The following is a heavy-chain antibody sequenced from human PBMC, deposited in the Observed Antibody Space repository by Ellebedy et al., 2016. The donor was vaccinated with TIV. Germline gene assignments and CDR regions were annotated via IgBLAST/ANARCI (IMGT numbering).Heavy chain of an antibody. V-gene: IGHV3-7*04. CDR3: ARAFEVVATTMGWEDY. D-gene: IGHD5-12*01. J-gene: IGHJ4*02. Sequence: GGSLRLXXAASGFTFSSYSMNWVRQAPGKGLEWVANIKQDGSEKYYVDSVKGRFTISRDNAKNSLYLQMNSLRAEDTAVYYCARAFEVVATTMGWEDYWGQGTLVTVSS. CDR2: IKQDGSEK. CDR1: GFTFSSYS.